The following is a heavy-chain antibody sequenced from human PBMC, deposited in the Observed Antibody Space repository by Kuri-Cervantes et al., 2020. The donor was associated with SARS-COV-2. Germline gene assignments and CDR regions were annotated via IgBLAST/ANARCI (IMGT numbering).Heavy chain of an antibody. CDR1: GGSISSGDYY. CDR2: IYYSGST. J-gene: IGHJ6*03. Sequence: LRLSCTVSGGSISSGDYYWSWIRQPPGKGLEWIGYIYYSGSTYYNPSLKSRVTISVDTSKNQFSLKLSSVTAAYTAVYYCARGGAEYYYYYMDGWGKGTPVTVSS. CDR3: ARGGAEYYYYYMDG. D-gene: IGHD3-16*01. V-gene: IGHV4-30-4*08.